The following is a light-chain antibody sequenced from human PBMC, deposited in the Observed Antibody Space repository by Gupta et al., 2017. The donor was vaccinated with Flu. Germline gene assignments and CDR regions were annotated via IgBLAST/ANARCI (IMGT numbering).Light chain of an antibody. CDR1: QSVSSY. J-gene: IGKJ3*01. Sequence: EIVLTQSPATLSLSPGERATLSCRASQSVSSYLAWYQQKPGQAPRLLIYDASNRATGIPARFSGSGSGTDFTLTISSLEPEDFAGYYGQQRSCFGPGTKVDIK. CDR3: QQRSC. V-gene: IGKV3-11*01. CDR2: DAS.